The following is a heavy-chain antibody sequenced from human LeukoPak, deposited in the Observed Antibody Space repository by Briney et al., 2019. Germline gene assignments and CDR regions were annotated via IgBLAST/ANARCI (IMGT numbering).Heavy chain of an antibody. V-gene: IGHV4-59*01. CDR3: AKEGGIKEWLRKPDALNI. CDR1: GGSISSYY. D-gene: IGHD5-24*01. Sequence: SETLSLTCTVSGGSISSYYWSWIRQPPGKGLEWIGYIYYSGSTNYNPSLKSRVTISVDTSKNQFSLKLSSVTAADTAVHYCAKEGGIKEWLRKPDALNIWAQGQMVTAS. J-gene: IGHJ3*02. CDR2: IYYSGST.